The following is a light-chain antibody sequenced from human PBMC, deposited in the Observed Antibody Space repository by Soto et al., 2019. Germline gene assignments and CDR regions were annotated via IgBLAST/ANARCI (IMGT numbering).Light chain of an antibody. CDR1: RSNIGAGYD. J-gene: IGLJ1*01. CDR2: DNT. V-gene: IGLV1-40*01. Sequence: QSVLTQPPSVSGAPGQRVSISCTGSRSNIGAGYDVHWYQQVPGRAPRLLIYDNTNRPSGVPERFSASKSGNSASLDITGVQAEDEADDYCQSYDTSLRGLGVFGTGTKLTVL. CDR3: QSYDTSLRGLGV.